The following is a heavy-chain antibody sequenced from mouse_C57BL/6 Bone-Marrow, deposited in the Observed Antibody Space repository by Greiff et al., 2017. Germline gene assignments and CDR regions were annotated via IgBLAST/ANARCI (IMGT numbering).Heavy chain of an antibody. V-gene: IGHV1-81*01. CDR2: IYPRSGNT. CDR3: ARDSYYYGSSLWFAY. D-gene: IGHD1-1*01. Sequence: QVQPQQSGAELARPGASVKLSCKASGYTFTSYGISWVKQRTGQGLEWIGEIYPRSGNTYYNEKFKGKATLTADKSSSTAYMELRSLTSEDSAVYFCARDSYYYGSSLWFAYWGQGTLVTVSA. CDR1: GYTFTSYG. J-gene: IGHJ3*01.